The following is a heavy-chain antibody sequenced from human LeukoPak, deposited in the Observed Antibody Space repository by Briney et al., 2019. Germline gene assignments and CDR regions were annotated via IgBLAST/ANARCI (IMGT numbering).Heavy chain of an antibody. V-gene: IGHV3-30*18. CDR3: AKDSRATRDFDS. Sequence: GRSLRLSCAASGFTFGAYGMHWVRQAPGKGLEWVALISYDGSNENSADSVKGRFTISRDNSKNTLYLQMNSLRAEDTAVYYCAKDSRATRDFDSWGQGTLVTVSS. CDR2: ISYDGSNE. J-gene: IGHJ4*02. CDR1: GFTFGAYG.